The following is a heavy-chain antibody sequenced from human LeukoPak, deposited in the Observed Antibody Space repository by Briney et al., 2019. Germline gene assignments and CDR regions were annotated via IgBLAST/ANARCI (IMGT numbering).Heavy chain of an antibody. V-gene: IGHV4-59*01. D-gene: IGHD1-26*01. Sequence: SETLSLTCTVSGGSISSYYWSWIRQPPGKGLEWIGYIYYSGSTNYNPSLKGRVTISVDTSKNQFSLKLSSVTAADTAVYYCARVGASMDYYYYYMDVWGKGTTVIVSS. CDR2: IYYSGST. CDR3: ARVGASMDYYYYYMDV. CDR1: GGSISSYY. J-gene: IGHJ6*03.